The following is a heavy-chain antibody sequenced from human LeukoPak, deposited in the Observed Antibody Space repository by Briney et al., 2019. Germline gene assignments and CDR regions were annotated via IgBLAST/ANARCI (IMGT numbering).Heavy chain of an antibody. V-gene: IGHV4-31*03. Sequence: SSETLSLTCTVSGSSISSGGYYWSWIRQHPGKGLEWIGYIYYSGSTYYNPSLKSRVTISVDTSKNQFSLKLSSVTAADTAVYYCASGSYLRHASFDIWGQGTMVTVSS. CDR3: ASGSYLRHASFDI. CDR2: IYYSGST. J-gene: IGHJ3*02. D-gene: IGHD1-26*01. CDR1: GSSISSGGYY.